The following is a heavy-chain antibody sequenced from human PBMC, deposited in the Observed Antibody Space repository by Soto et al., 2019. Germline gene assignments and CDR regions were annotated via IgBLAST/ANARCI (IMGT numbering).Heavy chain of an antibody. CDR3: AREFSDRGLDY. Sequence: SETLSLTCTVSGGSISSGGYYWSWIRQHPGKGLEWIGYIYYSGSTYYNPSLKSRVTISVDTSKNQFSLKLSSVTAADTAVYYCAREFSDRGLDYWGQGTLVTVSS. V-gene: IGHV4-31*03. J-gene: IGHJ4*02. CDR1: GGSISSGGYY. CDR2: IYYSGST. D-gene: IGHD3-22*01.